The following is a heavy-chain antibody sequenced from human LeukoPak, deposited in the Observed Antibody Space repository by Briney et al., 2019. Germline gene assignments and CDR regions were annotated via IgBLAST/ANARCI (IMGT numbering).Heavy chain of an antibody. CDR2: INTNTGIP. V-gene: IGHV7-4-1*02. D-gene: IGHD6-6*01. Sequence: ASVKVSYKAFGYTFSSHAMNWMRQAPGQGLELMAWINTNTGIPTYAQGFAGRFVFSLDTSVTTAYLQVTSLKAEDTAVYYCARDLVSAGFDIWGQGTMVTVSS. CDR3: ARDLVSAGFDI. CDR1: GYTFSSHA. J-gene: IGHJ3*02.